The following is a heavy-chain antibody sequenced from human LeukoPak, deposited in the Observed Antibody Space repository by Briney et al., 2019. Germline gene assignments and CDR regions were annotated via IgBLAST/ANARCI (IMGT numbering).Heavy chain of an antibody. J-gene: IGHJ4*02. CDR1: GGSFSGYY. Sequence: PSETLSLTCAVYGGSFSGYYWSWIRQPPGKGLEWIGEINHSGSTNYNPSLKSRVTISVDTSKNQISLKLNSVTAADTAMYYCASSIATTDYWGQGTLVTVSS. V-gene: IGHV4-34*01. CDR2: INHSGST. CDR3: ASSIATTDY. D-gene: IGHD1-26*01.